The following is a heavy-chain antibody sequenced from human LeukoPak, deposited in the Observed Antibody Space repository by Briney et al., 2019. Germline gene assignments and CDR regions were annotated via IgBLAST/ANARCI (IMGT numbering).Heavy chain of an antibody. CDR1: GFTFSSYG. J-gene: IGHJ4*02. D-gene: IGHD6-13*01. V-gene: IGHV3-30*02. CDR2: IRYDGSNR. Sequence: GGSLRLSCAASGFTFSSYGMHWVRQAPGKGLEWVAFIRYDGSNRYYADSVKGRFTISRDNAKNSLYLQMKSLRAEDTAVFYCARDSYSSSHFDYWGQGILVTVSS. CDR3: ARDSYSSSHFDY.